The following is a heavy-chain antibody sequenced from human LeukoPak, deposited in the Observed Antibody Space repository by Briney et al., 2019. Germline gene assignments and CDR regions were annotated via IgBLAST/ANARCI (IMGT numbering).Heavy chain of an antibody. V-gene: IGHV3-30*02. J-gene: IGHJ4*02. CDR3: AFTTGQQLVEYFDY. D-gene: IGHD6-13*01. CDR2: IRYDGSNK. Sequence: GGSLRLSCAASGFTFSSYGMHWVRQAPGKGLEWVAFIRYDGSNKYYADSVKGRFTISRDNSKNTLYLQMNSLRAEDTAVYYCAFTTGQQLVEYFDYWGQGTLVTVSS. CDR1: GFTFSSYG.